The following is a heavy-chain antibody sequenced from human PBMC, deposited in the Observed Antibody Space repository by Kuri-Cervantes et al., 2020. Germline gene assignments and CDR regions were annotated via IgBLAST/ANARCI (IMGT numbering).Heavy chain of an antibody. CDR2: IYSGGST. CDR1: GFTVSSNY. Sequence: GGSLRLSCAASGFTVSSNYMSWVRQAPGKGLEWVSVIYSGGSTYYADSVKGRFTISRDNSKNTLYLQMNSLRAEDTAVYYCAREKAYRGGDCYSSGAFDIWGQGTMVTVSS. CDR3: AREKAYRGGDCYSSGAFDI. J-gene: IGHJ3*02. D-gene: IGHD2-21*02. V-gene: IGHV3-66*01.